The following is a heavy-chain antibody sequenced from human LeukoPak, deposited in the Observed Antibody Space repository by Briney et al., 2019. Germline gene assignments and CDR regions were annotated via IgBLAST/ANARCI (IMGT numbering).Heavy chain of an antibody. V-gene: IGHV1-46*01. CDR2: INPSGGSP. J-gene: IGHJ5*02. CDR1: RSTLTNCY. D-gene: IGHD6-13*01. CDR3: ASQPKYTSSLNWFDP. Sequence: ASVKVSCKASRSTLTNCYIHWVRQAPGQGLEWMGMINPSGGSPNYAQTFQGRVTMTRDTSTSTVYMELSSLRSEDTAVYYCASQPKYTSSLNWFDPWGQGTLVTVSS.